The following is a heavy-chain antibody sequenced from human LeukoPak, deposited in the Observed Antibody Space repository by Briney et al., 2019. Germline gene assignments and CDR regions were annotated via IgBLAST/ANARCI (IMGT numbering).Heavy chain of an antibody. CDR3: AKDTGSTPGAHYYYYMDV. D-gene: IGHD5/OR15-5a*01. V-gene: IGHV3-9*01. J-gene: IGHJ6*03. CDR2: INWNSGSI. Sequence: GGSLRLSCAASGFTFDDYAMHWVRQVPGKGLEWVSGINWNSGSIGYADSVKGRFTISRDNAKNSLHLQMNSLRTEDTALYYCAKDTGSTPGAHYYYYMDVWGKGTTVTISS. CDR1: GFTFDDYA.